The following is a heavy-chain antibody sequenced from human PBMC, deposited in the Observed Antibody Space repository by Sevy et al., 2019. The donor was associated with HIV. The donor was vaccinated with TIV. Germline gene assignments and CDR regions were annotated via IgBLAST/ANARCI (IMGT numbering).Heavy chain of an antibody. CDR3: ARDSHNGFGELSPLYYYYGMDV. J-gene: IGHJ6*02. Sequence: ASVKVSCKASGGTFSSYAISWVRQAPGQGLEWMGGIIPIFGTANYAQKFQGRVTITADESTSTAYMELSSLRSEDTAVYYCARDSHNGFGELSPLYYYYGMDVWGQGTTVTVSS. CDR2: IIPIFGTA. V-gene: IGHV1-69*13. D-gene: IGHD3-10*01. CDR1: GGTFSSYA.